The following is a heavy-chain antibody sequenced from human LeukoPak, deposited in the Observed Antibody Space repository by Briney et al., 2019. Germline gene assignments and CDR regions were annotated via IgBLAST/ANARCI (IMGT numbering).Heavy chain of an antibody. CDR1: GGSISRGDYY. CDR2: IYHSGST. V-gene: IGHV4-30-2*01. CDR3: ARDREVGATVATYTIYYYYMDV. J-gene: IGHJ6*03. Sequence: SETQSLTCTVSGGSISRGDYYWSWIRQPPGKGLVWIGYIYHSGSTYYNPSLKSRATISVDRSKNQFSLKLTSVTAADTAVYYCARDREVGATVATYTIYYYYMDVWGKGTTVTVSS. D-gene: IGHD1-26*01.